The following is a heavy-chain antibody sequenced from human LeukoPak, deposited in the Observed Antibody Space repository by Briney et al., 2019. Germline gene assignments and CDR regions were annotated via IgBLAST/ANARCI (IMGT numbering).Heavy chain of an antibody. CDR1: GFTFSDYY. V-gene: IGHV3-11*01. Sequence: GGSLRLSCAASGFTFSDYYMSWIRQAPGKGLEWVSYISSSGSTIYYADSVKGRFTISRDNAKNSLYLQMNSLRAEDTAVYYCARPMTPRNYYDSSGFDYWDQGTLVTVSS. CDR3: ARPMTPRNYYDSSGFDY. CDR2: ISSSGSTI. D-gene: IGHD3-22*01. J-gene: IGHJ4*02.